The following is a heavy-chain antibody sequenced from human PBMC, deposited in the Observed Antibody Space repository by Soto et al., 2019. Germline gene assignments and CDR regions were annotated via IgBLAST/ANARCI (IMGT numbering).Heavy chain of an antibody. CDR2: MNPNSGNT. CDR1: GYTFTSYD. V-gene: IGHV1-8*01. Sequence: ASVKVSCKASGYTFTSYDINWVRQATGQGLEWMGWMNPNSGNTGYAQKFQGRVTMTRNTSISTAYMELSSLRSEDTAVYYCGSYTSRIDAFDIWGQGTMVTVSS. D-gene: IGHD6-13*01. J-gene: IGHJ3*02. CDR3: GSYTSRIDAFDI.